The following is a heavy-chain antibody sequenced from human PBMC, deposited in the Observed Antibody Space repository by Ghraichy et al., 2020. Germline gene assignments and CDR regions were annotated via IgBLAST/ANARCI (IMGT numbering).Heavy chain of an antibody. CDR3: ARGRGYSYGPTFFDY. V-gene: IGHV4-34*01. Sequence: SETLSLTCAVYGGSFSGYYWSWIRQPPGKGLEWIGEINHSGSTNYNPSLKSRVTISVDTSKNQFSLKLSSVTAADTAVYYCARGRGYSYGPTFFDYWGQGTLVTVSS. CDR2: INHSGST. CDR1: GGSFSGYY. J-gene: IGHJ4*02. D-gene: IGHD5-18*01.